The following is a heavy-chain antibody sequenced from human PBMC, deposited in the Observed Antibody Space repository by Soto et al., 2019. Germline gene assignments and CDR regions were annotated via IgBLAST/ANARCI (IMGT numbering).Heavy chain of an antibody. J-gene: IGHJ4*02. CDR2: YDPAKGET. V-gene: IGHV1-24*01. Sequence: GASVKVSCKVTGYTLRELNLHWVRQSPGKGLDWLAGYDPAKGETLYAQTVKGRITVTEDTSAVTAYMELRGLTFDDSAVYYCATGDQLSAEVTGISFSLWGQGTRVTV. CDR1: GYTLRELN. CDR3: ATGDQLSAEVTGISFSL. D-gene: IGHD2-21*02.